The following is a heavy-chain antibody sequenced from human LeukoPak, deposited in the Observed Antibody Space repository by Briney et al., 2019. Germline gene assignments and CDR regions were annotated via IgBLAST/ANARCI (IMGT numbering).Heavy chain of an antibody. D-gene: IGHD3-22*01. V-gene: IGHV3-48*04. CDR1: GFTFSSYS. J-gene: IGHJ4*02. Sequence: GGSLRLSCAASGFTFSSYSMNWVRQAPGKGLEWVSYIGSSSSTIYYADSVKGRFTISRDNAKNSLYLQMNSLRAEDTAVYYCARVTYDSSGYWGLLYFDYWGQGSLVTVSS. CDR3: ARVTYDSSGYWGLLYFDY. CDR2: IGSSSSTI.